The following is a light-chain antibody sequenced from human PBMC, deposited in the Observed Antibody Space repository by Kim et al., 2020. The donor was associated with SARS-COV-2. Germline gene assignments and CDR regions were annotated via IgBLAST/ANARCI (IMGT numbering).Light chain of an antibody. V-gene: IGLV3-1*01. CDR1: KLGDKY. J-gene: IGLJ2*01. Sequence: SYELTQPPSVSVSPGQTASITCSGDKLGDKYACWYQQKPGQSPVLVIYQDSKRPSGIPERFSASNSGNTATLTISGTQAMDEADYYCQAWDSSTALVFGG. CDR3: QAWDSSTALV. CDR2: QDS.